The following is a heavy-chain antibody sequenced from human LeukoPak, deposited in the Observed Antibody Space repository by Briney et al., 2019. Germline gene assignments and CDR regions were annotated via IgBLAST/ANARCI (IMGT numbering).Heavy chain of an antibody. CDR2: INSDGSST. CDR3: AKGGSGYFADL. D-gene: IGHD3-22*01. V-gene: IGHV3-74*01. J-gene: IGHJ5*02. CDR1: GFTFSSYW. Sequence: GGSLRLSCAASGFTFSSYWMHWVRQAPGRGLVWVSRINSDGSSTSYADSVKGRFTISKDNSKNTLFLQMSSLRAEDTALYYCAKGGSGYFADLWGQGTLVTVSS.